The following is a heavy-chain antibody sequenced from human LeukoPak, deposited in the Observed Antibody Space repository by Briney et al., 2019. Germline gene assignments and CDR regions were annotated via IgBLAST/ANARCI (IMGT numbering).Heavy chain of an antibody. V-gene: IGHV3-11*01. Sequence: LSLTCTVSGGSISSSSYYWGWIRQAPGKGLEWVSYISSSGSTIYYADSVKGRFTISRDNAKNSLYLQMNSLRAEDTAVYYCATRSYDGIAVAGTGSGYYYYGMDVWGQGTTVTVSS. J-gene: IGHJ6*02. CDR2: ISSSGSTI. CDR1: GGSISSSSYY. D-gene: IGHD6-19*01. CDR3: ATRSYDGIAVAGTGSGYYYYGMDV.